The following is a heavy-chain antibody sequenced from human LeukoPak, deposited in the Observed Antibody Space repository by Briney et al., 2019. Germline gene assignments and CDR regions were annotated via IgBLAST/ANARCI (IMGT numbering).Heavy chain of an antibody. J-gene: IGHJ5*02. Sequence: GGTLRLSCAASGFTFSSYGMSWVRQAPGKGLEWVSAISGSGGSTYYADSVKGRFTISRDNSKNTLYLQMNSLRAEDTAVYYCASGATVTPHTPFYNWFDPWGQGTLVTVSS. CDR2: ISGSGGST. V-gene: IGHV3-23*01. CDR3: ASGATVTPHTPFYNWFDP. D-gene: IGHD4-17*01. CDR1: GFTFSSYG.